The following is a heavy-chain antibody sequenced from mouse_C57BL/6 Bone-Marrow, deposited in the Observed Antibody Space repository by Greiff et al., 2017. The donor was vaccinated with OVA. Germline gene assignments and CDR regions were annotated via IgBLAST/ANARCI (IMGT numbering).Heavy chain of an antibody. Sequence: EVQLVESGGGLVQPGGSLSLSCAASGFTFTDYYMSWVRQPPGKALEWLGFIRNKANGYTTEYSASVKGRFTISSDNSQSILYLQMNALRAEDSATYYCASTVYAMDYWGQGTSVTVSS. V-gene: IGHV7-3*01. J-gene: IGHJ4*01. CDR1: GFTFTDYY. CDR3: ASTVYAMDY. CDR2: IRNKANGYTT.